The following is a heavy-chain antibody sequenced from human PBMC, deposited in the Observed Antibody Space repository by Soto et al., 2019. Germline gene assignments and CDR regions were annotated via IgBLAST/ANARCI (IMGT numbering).Heavy chain of an antibody. CDR3: ASGIQLWLRRINNGYSG. D-gene: IGHD5-18*01. J-gene: IGHJ4*02. CDR2: IIPMFGTA. V-gene: IGHV1-69*12. CDR1: GGTFSTYA. Sequence: QVQRVQSGAEGKKPESSVKVSCKAPGGTFSTYAISWVRQAPGQGLEWMGGIIPMFGTANYAQRFQDRVTITADESTNTVYMELSSLRSEDTAVYFCASGIQLWLRRINNGYSGWGQGTLVTVSS.